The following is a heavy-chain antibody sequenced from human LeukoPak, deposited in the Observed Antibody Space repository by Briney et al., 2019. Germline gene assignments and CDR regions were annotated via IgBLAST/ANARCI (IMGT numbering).Heavy chain of an antibody. D-gene: IGHD6-13*01. CDR1: GDSLSSGGYS. J-gene: IGHJ5*02. V-gene: IGHV4-30-4*07. CDR2: IHDSGST. Sequence: PSETLSLTCAVSGDSLSSGGYSWRWIRQPPGKGLEWIAYIHDSGSTYNNPSLKTRLSISIDTSKNQFSLKLNSVTAADTAVYYCARVVAAAGNNWFDPWGQGTLVTVSS. CDR3: ARVVAAAGNNWFDP.